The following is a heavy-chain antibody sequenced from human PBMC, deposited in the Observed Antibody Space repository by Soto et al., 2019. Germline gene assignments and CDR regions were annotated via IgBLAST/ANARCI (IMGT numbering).Heavy chain of an antibody. CDR1: GYTFTSYA. V-gene: IGHV1-3*01. J-gene: IGHJ3*02. CDR2: INAGNGNT. CDR3: AKDDPDALDI. Sequence: ASVKVSCKASGYTFTSYAMHWVRQAPGQRLEWMGWINAGNGNTKYAQKFQGRVTMTTDTSTSTAYMELRSLRSDDTAVYYCAKDDPDALDIWGQGTMVTVSS.